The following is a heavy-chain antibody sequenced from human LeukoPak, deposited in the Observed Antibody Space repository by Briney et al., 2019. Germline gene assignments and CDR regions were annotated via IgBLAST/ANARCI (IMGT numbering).Heavy chain of an antibody. V-gene: IGHV4-59*01. Sequence: SETLSLTCSVSGGSTSSYHWSWIRQPPGKGLEWIGYIYYGGSTNYNPSLKSRVTISIDTSKNQFSLKLTSVTAADTAVYYCARDRVIIGTTTSYYGVAVWGQGTTVTVSS. CDR3: ARDRVIIGTTTSYYGVAV. CDR2: IYYGGST. J-gene: IGHJ6*02. D-gene: IGHD1-7*01. CDR1: GGSTSSYH.